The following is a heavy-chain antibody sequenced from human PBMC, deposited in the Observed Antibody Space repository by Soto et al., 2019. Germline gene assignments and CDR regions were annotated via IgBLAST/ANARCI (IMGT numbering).Heavy chain of an antibody. CDR1: GFTVSSNY. Sequence: EVQLVESGGGLIQPGGSLRLSCAASGFTVSSNYLSWVRQAPGKGLEWVSVIYSADSTYYADSVKGRFTISRDNSKNTLHLQMNSLRAEDTAVYYCARQTGGHHLDYWGQGTLVTVSS. CDR3: ARQTGGHHLDY. D-gene: IGHD3-10*01. CDR2: IYSADST. J-gene: IGHJ4*02. V-gene: IGHV3-53*01.